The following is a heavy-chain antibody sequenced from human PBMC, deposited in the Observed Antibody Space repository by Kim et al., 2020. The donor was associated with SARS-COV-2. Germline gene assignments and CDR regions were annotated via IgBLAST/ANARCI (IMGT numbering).Heavy chain of an antibody. CDR1: GGSFSGYY. Sequence: SETLSLTCAVYGGSFSGYYWSWIRQPPGKGLEWIGEINHSGSTNYNPSLKSRVTISVDTSKNQFSLKLSSVTAADTAVYYCARGQPGYSSSWSWFDPWGQGTLVTVSS. CDR3: ARGQPGYSSSWSWFDP. V-gene: IGHV4-34*01. J-gene: IGHJ5*02. D-gene: IGHD6-13*01. CDR2: INHSGST.